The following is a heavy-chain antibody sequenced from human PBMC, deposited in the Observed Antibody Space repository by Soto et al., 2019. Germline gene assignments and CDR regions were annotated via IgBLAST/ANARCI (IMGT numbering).Heavy chain of an antibody. CDR2: IYWDDYK. CDR3: AHKGSGLYPLDY. J-gene: IGHJ4*02. Sequence: QITLKESGPTLVKPTQTLTLTCTFSGFSLDTSGVGVGWIRQPPGKALEWVAVIYWDDYKHFSPSLESRLTITEDTSKNLVVLTMTDMDPVDTATYYCAHKGSGLYPLDYWGQGTLVTVSS. D-gene: IGHD3-10*01. CDR1: GFSLDTSGVG. V-gene: IGHV2-5*02.